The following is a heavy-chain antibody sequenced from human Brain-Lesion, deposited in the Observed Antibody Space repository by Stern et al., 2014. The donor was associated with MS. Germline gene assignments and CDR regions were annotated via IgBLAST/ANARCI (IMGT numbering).Heavy chain of an antibody. J-gene: IGHJ4*02. CDR1: GFTFSSYD. CDR3: AKNPGGFTID. CDR2: ISYDGSNK. Sequence: VQLVESGGGVVQPGRSRRLSCAASGFTFSSYDLHWVRQGPGKGLEWVASISYDGSNKYYADSVKGLFTISRDNSKNTLFLQMNSLRTEDSAVYYCAKNPGGFTIDWGQGTLVTVSS. D-gene: IGHD3-3*01. V-gene: IGHV3-30*18.